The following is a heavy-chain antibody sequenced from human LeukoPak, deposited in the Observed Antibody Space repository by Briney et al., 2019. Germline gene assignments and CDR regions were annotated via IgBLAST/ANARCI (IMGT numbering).Heavy chain of an antibody. CDR3: AIVCPSCPLDAFDI. Sequence: ASVKVSCKASGGTFSSYAISWVRQPPGQGLEWMGGIIPIFGTANYAQKFQGRVTITADESTSTAYMELSSLRSEDTAVYYCAIVCPSCPLDAFDIWGQGTMVTVSS. CDR1: GGTFSSYA. V-gene: IGHV1-69*13. J-gene: IGHJ3*02. D-gene: IGHD2-2*01. CDR2: IIPIFGTA.